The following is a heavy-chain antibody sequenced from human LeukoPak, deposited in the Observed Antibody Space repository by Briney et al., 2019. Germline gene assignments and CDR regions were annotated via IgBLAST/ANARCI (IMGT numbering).Heavy chain of an antibody. Sequence: SETLSLTCSVSGGSISSYYWSWIRQPPGKGLEWIGYISYSGSTNFNPSLKSRVTISVDTSKNQFSLKLSSVTAADTAVYYCARQQLSQLYYFDYWGQGTLVTVSS. CDR2: ISYSGST. V-gene: IGHV4-59*01. J-gene: IGHJ4*02. CDR1: GGSISSYY. D-gene: IGHD6-13*01. CDR3: ARQQLSQLYYFDY.